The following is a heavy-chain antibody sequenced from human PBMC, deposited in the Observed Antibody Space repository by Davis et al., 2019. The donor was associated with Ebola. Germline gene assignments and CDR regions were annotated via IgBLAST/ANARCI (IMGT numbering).Heavy chain of an antibody. J-gene: IGHJ4*02. D-gene: IGHD3-9*01. V-gene: IGHV3-30*18. CDR2: ISSDGSLT. CDR1: GFMFTTYG. Sequence: PGGSLRLSCAASGFMFTTYGFHWVRQAPGKGLEWVALISSDGSLTHYTDSVRGRFTISRDNSNNTLFLQMNTLRPEDTAVYFCAKGPQYYDILTGYYNHWGQGTLVTVSS. CDR3: AKGPQYYDILTGYYNH.